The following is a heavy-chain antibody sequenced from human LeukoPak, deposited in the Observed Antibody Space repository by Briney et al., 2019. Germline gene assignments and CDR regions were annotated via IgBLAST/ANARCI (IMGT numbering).Heavy chain of an antibody. CDR1: GYIFTDYY. Sequence: ASVKVSCKASGYIFTDYYIHWVRQAPGQGLEWMGWMNPNGGIDYAQKFHGRVTLTRDTSITTAYMELSSLRSDDTAVYYCARVEGDYGDLNWFDPWGQGTLVTVSS. D-gene: IGHD4-17*01. CDR3: ARVEGDYGDLNWFDP. J-gene: IGHJ5*02. CDR2: MNPNGGI. V-gene: IGHV1-2*02.